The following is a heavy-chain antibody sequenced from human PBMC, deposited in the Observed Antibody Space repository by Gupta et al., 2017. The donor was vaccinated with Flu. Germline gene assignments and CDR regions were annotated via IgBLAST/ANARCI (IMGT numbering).Heavy chain of an antibody. CDR2: IRSKANSYAT. Sequence: EVQLVESGGGLVQPEGSLKLSCAASGFTFSGSAMHWVRQASGKGLEWVGRIRSKANSYATAYAASVKGRFTISRDDSKNTAYLQMNSLKTEDTAVYYCTATTVTPFGIWGQGTMVTVSS. J-gene: IGHJ3*02. CDR1: GFTFSGSA. D-gene: IGHD4-17*01. V-gene: IGHV3-73*02. CDR3: TATTVTPFGI.